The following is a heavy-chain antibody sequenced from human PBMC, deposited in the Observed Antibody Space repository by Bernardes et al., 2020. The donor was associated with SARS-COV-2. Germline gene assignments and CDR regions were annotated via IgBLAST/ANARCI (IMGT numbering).Heavy chain of an antibody. V-gene: IGHV1-24*01. Sequence: ASVKVSCKVSGYTLTALSMHWVRQAPGQGLEWMGGFAPADGETIYAQKFQGRVTMTEDTSTDTAYMELSSLRSEDTAVYYCATQFAYYYDSGRGWFDPWGQGTLVTVSS. D-gene: IGHD3-22*01. CDR3: ATQFAYYYDSGRGWFDP. J-gene: IGHJ5*02. CDR2: FAPADGET. CDR1: GYTLTALS.